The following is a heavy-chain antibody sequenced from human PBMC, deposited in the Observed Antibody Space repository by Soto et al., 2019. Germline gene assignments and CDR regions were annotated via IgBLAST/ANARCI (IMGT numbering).Heavy chain of an antibody. Sequence: ASVKVSCKASGYTFTSYGISWVRQAPGQGLEWMGWISAYNGNTNYAQKLQGRVTITADESTSTAYMELSSLRSEDTAVYYCARDRYFDRENWFDPWGQGTLVTVSS. D-gene: IGHD3-9*01. CDR3: ARDRYFDRENWFDP. V-gene: IGHV1-18*01. CDR2: ISAYNGNT. CDR1: GYTFTSYG. J-gene: IGHJ5*02.